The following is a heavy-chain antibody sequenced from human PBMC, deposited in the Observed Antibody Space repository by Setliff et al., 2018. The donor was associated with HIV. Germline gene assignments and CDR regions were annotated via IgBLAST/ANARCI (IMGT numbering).Heavy chain of an antibody. J-gene: IGHJ4*02. V-gene: IGHV4-38-2*01. CDR2: MYHSGST. D-gene: IGHD5-18*01. CDR3: ASGYNYAYSDY. Sequence: AETLSLTCAVSNYSISSGYYWGWIRQSPGKGLEWIGSMYHSGSTYSNPSLKSRVTMSIDTSKNQLSLKLRSVTAADTAVYYCASGYNYAYSDYWGQGTLVTVSS. CDR1: NYSISSGYY.